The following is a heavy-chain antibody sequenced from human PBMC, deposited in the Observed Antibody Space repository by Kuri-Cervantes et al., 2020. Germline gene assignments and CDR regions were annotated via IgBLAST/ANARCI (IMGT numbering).Heavy chain of an antibody. J-gene: IGHJ5*02. D-gene: IGHD4-17*01. CDR1: GFTFSSYS. CDR2: ISSSSSTI. V-gene: IGHV3-48*02. Sequence: GESLKISCAASGFTFSSYSMNWVRQAPGKGLEWVSYISSSSSTIYYADSVKGRFTISRDNAKNSLYLQMNSLRDEDTAVYYCAKTTPYYYGDYVFGLFDPWGQGTLVTVSS. CDR3: AKTTPYYYGDYVFGLFDP.